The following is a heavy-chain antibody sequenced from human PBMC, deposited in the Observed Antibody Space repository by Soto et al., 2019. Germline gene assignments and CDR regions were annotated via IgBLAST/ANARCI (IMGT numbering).Heavy chain of an antibody. CDR3: ARHPGYYDILTGYTTYYFDS. J-gene: IGHJ4*02. CDR1: GGSISSYY. CDR2: IYYSGST. V-gene: IGHV4-59*08. Sequence: PSETLSLTCTVSGGSISSYYWSWIRQPPGKGLEWIGYIYYSGSTNYNPSLKGRVTISVDTSKNQFSLKLSSVTAADTAVYYCARHPGYYDILTGYTTYYFDSWGQGILVTVSS. D-gene: IGHD3-9*01.